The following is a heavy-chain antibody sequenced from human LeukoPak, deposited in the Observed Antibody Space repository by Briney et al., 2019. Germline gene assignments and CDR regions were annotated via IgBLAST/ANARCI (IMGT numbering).Heavy chain of an antibody. CDR2: ISGSGGST. J-gene: IGHJ6*02. Sequence: GGSLRLSCAASGFTFSSYAMSWVRQAPGKGLEWVSAISGSGGSTYYADSVKGRFTISRDNSKNTLYLQMNSLRAEDTAVYYCAKSGGPPTVVYYYYYYDMDVWGQGTTVTVSS. V-gene: IGHV3-23*01. CDR3: AKSGGPPTVVYYYYYYDMDV. D-gene: IGHD3-10*01. CDR1: GFTFSSYA.